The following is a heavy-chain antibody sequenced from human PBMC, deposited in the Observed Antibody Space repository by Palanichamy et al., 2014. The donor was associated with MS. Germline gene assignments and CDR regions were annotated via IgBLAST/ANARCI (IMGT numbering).Heavy chain of an antibody. Sequence: GLEWVSYISSSGSTIYYADSVKGRFTISRDNAKNSLYLQMNSLRAEDTAVYYCARGGERWLPHSYYFDYWGQGTLVTVSS. J-gene: IGHJ4*02. CDR3: ARGGERWLPHSYYFDY. D-gene: IGHD5-24*01. V-gene: IGHV3-11*01. CDR2: ISSSGSTI.